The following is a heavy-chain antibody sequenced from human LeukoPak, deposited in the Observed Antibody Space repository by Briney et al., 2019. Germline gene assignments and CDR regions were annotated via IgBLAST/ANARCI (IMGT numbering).Heavy chain of an antibody. CDR2: IYYSGST. Sequence: SETLPLTCTVSGGSISSSSYYWGWIRQPPGKGLEWIGSIYYSGSTYYNPSLKSRVTISVDTSKNQFSLKLSSVTAADTAVYYCARLGIGSNYRYYYYYYMDVWGKGTTVTVSS. V-gene: IGHV4-39*01. J-gene: IGHJ6*03. D-gene: IGHD4-11*01. CDR1: GGSISSSSYY. CDR3: ARLGIGSNYRYYYYYYMDV.